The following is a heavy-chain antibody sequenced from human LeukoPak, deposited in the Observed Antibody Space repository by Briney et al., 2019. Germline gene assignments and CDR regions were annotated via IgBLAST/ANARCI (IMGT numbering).Heavy chain of an antibody. Sequence: PGGSLRLSCAASGFTLSSYGMHWVRQAPGKGLEWVAFIRYDGSNKYYADSVKGRFTISRDNSKNTLYLQMNSLRAEDTAVYYCATGQSGYSYGYVFDYWGQGTLVTVSS. V-gene: IGHV3-30*02. D-gene: IGHD5-18*01. CDR2: IRYDGSNK. CDR1: GFTLSSYG. CDR3: ATGQSGYSYGYVFDY. J-gene: IGHJ4*02.